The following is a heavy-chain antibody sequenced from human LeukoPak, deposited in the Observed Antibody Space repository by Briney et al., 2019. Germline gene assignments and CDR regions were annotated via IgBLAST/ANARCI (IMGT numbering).Heavy chain of an antibody. V-gene: IGHV1-2*02. CDR2: INPNSGGT. Sequence: ASVKVSCKASGYTFTGYYMHWVRQAPGQGLEWMGWINPNSGGTNYAQKFQGRVTITADESTSTAYMELSSLRSDDTAVYYCARVLDYGGNSDVWGRLDYWGQGTLVTVSS. J-gene: IGHJ4*02. CDR3: ARVLDYGGNSDVWGRLDY. D-gene: IGHD4-23*01. CDR1: GYTFTGYY.